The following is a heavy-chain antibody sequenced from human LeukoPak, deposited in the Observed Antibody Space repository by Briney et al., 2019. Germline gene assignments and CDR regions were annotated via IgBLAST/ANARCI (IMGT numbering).Heavy chain of an antibody. CDR1: GFTFSSYW. Sequence: GGSLRLSCAASGFTFSSYWMHWVRQAPGKGLVWVSRINSDGSSTSYADSVKGRFTISRDNSKNTLYLQMNSLRAEDTAVYYCAKDFYCSSTSCPKYYWGQGTLVTVSS. V-gene: IGHV3-74*01. CDR2: INSDGSST. CDR3: AKDFYCSSTSCPKYY. J-gene: IGHJ4*02. D-gene: IGHD2-2*01.